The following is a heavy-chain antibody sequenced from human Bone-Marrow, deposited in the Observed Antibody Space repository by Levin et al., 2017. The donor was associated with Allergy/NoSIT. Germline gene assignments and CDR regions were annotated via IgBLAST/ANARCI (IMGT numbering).Heavy chain of an antibody. Sequence: GESLKISCAASGFTFSIYAMSWVRQAPGKGLEWVSAISESGVTTYYADSVKGRFTISRDISKNMLYLQMNSLRVEDTAVYYCATSNWNDDVYWGQGTLITVSS. D-gene: IGHD1-20*01. CDR1: GFTFSIYA. CDR3: ATSNWNDDVY. CDR2: ISESGVTT. J-gene: IGHJ4*02. V-gene: IGHV3-23*01.